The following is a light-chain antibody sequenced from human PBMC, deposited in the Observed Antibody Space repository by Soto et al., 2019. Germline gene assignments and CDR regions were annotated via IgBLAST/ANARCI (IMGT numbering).Light chain of an antibody. CDR1: QSVSSN. Sequence: EIVMTQSPATLSVSPGERATLSCRASQSVSSNLAWYQQKPGQAPRLLIYDASIRATGIPARFSGSGSGTEFTLTISSLQSEDFAVYYCQQYGSSPTWTFGQGTKVEIK. CDR3: QQYGSSPTWT. J-gene: IGKJ1*01. CDR2: DAS. V-gene: IGKV3-15*01.